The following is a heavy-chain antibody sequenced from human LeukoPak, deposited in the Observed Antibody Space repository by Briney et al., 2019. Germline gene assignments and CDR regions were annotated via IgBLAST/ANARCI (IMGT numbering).Heavy chain of an antibody. D-gene: IGHD3-22*01. CDR1: GFTFSSYD. CDR3: ARGTREHYYDSSGYPDY. J-gene: IGHJ4*02. V-gene: IGHV3-13*01. CDR2: IGTAGDT. Sequence: GGSLRLSCAASGFTFSSYDMHWVRQATGKGLGWVSAIGTAGDTYYPGSVKGRFTISRENAKNSLYLQMNSLRAGDTAVYYCARGTREHYYDSSGYPDYWGQGTLVTVSS.